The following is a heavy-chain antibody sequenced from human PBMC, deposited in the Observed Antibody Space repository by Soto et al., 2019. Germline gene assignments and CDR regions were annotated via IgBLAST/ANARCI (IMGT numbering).Heavy chain of an antibody. CDR2: ISGSGGST. CDR3: AKDVVGRYRATCGGDCQGGNFDY. J-gene: IGHJ4*02. Sequence: GGSLRLSCAASGFTFSSYAMSWVRQAPGKGLEWVSAISGSGGSTYYADSVKGRFTISRDNSKNTLYLQMNSLRAEDTAVYYCAKDVVGRYRATCGGDCQGGNFDYWGQGTLVTVSS. CDR1: GFTFSSYA. D-gene: IGHD2-21*02. V-gene: IGHV3-23*01.